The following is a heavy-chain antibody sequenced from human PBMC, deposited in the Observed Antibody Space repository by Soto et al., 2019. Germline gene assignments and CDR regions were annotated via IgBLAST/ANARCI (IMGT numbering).Heavy chain of an antibody. CDR3: ARPSYYGSGTGVDY. V-gene: IGHV3-53*02. Sequence: EVQLVETGGGLIQPGGSLRLSCAASGFIVSSNSMSWVRQAPGKGLEWVSIIYSGGSTYYADSVKGRFTISRDNSKNTLYLQMNSLRAEDTAVYYCARPSYYGSGTGVDYWGQGTLVTVSS. J-gene: IGHJ4*02. CDR1: GFIVSSNS. CDR2: IYSGGST. D-gene: IGHD3-10*01.